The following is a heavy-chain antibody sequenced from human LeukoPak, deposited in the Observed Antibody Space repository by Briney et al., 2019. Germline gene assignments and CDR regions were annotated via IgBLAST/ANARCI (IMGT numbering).Heavy chain of an antibody. V-gene: IGHV1-18*01. D-gene: IGHD6-13*01. CDR3: ARDLPYSSSWYRRGSGAFDI. CDR1: GYTFTSYG. Sequence: ASVKVSCKASGYTFTSYGISWVRQAPGQGLEWMGWISAYNGNPNYAQKLQGRVTMTTDTSTSTAYMELRSLRSDDTAVYYCARDLPYSSSWYRRGSGAFDIWGQGTMVTVSS. CDR2: ISAYNGNP. J-gene: IGHJ3*02.